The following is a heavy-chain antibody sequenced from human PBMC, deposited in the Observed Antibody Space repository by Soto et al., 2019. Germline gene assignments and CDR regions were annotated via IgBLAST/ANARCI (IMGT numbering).Heavy chain of an antibody. J-gene: IGHJ5*02. V-gene: IGHV4-34*01. CDR1: GGSFSGYY. D-gene: IGHD2-2*01. Sequence: QVQLQQWGAGLLKPSETLSLTCAVYGGSFSGYYWSWIRQPPGKGLEWIGEINHSGSTNYNPSLKSRVTISVDTSKNQFSLKLSSVTAADTAVYYCASRERGLGYCSSTSCMGWFDPWGQGTLVTVSS. CDR3: ASRERGLGYCSSTSCMGWFDP. CDR2: INHSGST.